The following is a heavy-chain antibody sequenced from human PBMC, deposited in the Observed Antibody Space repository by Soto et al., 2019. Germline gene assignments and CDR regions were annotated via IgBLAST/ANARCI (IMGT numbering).Heavy chain of an antibody. Sequence: GGSLRLSCAASGFTFSSYSMNWVRQAPGKGLEWVSSISSSSSYIYYADSVKGRFTISRDNAKNSLYLQMNSLRAEDTAVYYCARDRLPRGYSYASNWGQGTLVTVSS. D-gene: IGHD5-18*01. J-gene: IGHJ4*02. CDR1: GFTFSSYS. CDR3: ARDRLPRGYSYASN. V-gene: IGHV3-21*01. CDR2: ISSSSSYI.